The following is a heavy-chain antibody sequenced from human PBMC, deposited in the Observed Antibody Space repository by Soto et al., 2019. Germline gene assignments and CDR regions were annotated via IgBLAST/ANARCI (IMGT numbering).Heavy chain of an antibody. CDR3: SRAPRLADY. CDR1: GFTFSDHY. V-gene: IGHV3-11*01. CDR2: ISGGGSTT. Sequence: QVQLVESGGGLVTPGGSLRLSCAASGFTFSDHYMTWIRQAPGKGPEWISYISGGGSTTSYADSVKGRFTISRDNAKNTLYLQMNSLTVEDTAAYYCSRAPRLADYWGQGTLVTVSS. J-gene: IGHJ4*02. D-gene: IGHD6-25*01.